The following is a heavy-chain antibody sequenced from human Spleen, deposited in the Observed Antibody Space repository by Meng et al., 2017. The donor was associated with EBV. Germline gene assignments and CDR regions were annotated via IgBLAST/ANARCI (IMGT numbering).Heavy chain of an antibody. CDR3: ARDRGAQYSGWFDP. D-gene: IGHD6-6*01. J-gene: IGHJ5*02. V-gene: IGHV4-4*02. CDR1: GGSISSSNW. CDR2: IYHSGST. Sequence: QGQLQESGPGLVKPSGTLSLTCAVSGGSISSSNWWSWVRQPPGKGLEWIGEIYHSGSTNYNPSLKSRVTISIDKSENQFSLKLTSVTAADTALYYCARDRGAQYSGWFDPWGPGTLVTVSS.